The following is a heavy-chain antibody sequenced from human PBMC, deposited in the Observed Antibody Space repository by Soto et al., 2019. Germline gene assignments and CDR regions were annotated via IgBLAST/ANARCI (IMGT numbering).Heavy chain of an antibody. Sequence: GGSLRLSCAASGFTFSDAWMSWVRQAPGEGLDWVGRIKSKSDGGTTEYAAPVRGRFTISRDDSKNTLYLQMNSLKTEDTAVYYCTTDLRRIAVVVGSTGYFNPWGQGTPVTVS. CDR1: GFTFSDAW. D-gene: IGHD2-15*01. CDR3: TTDLRRIAVVVGSTGYFNP. V-gene: IGHV3-15*01. CDR2: IKSKSDGGTT. J-gene: IGHJ5*02.